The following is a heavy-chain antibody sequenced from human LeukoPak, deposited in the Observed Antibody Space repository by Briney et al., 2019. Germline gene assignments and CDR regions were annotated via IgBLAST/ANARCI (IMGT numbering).Heavy chain of an antibody. J-gene: IGHJ4*02. V-gene: IGHV3-30*02. CDR2: IRYDGSNK. CDR3: ARAPRWGGFGEYFDY. Sequence: GGSLRLSCAAPGFTFSSYGMHWVRQAPGKGLEWVAFIRYDGSNKYYADSVKGRFTISRDNSKNTLYLQMNSLRAEDTAVYYCARAPRWGGFGEYFDYWGQGTLVTVSS. CDR1: GFTFSSYG. D-gene: IGHD3-10*01.